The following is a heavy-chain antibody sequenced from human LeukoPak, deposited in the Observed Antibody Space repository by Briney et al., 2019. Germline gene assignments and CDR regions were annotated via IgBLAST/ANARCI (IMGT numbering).Heavy chain of an antibody. CDR3: ARGGSGDFWSGYGRGSNVDY. D-gene: IGHD3-3*01. V-gene: IGHV1-18*01. J-gene: IGHJ4*02. CDR2: ISAYNGNT. CDR1: GYTFTSYG. Sequence: ASVKVSCKASGYTFTSYGISWVRQAPGQGLEWMGWISAYNGNTNYAQKLQGRVTMTTDTSTSTAYMELRSLRSDDTAVYYCARGGSGDFWSGYGRGSNVDYWGQGTLVTVSS.